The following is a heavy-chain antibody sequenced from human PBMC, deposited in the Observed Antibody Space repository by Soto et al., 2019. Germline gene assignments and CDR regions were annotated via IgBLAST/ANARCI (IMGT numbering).Heavy chain of an antibody. CDR3: ASEGLTGLGPPFFDY. D-gene: IGHD3-9*01. V-gene: IGHV1-69*06. CDR1: GGTFSSYA. CDR2: IIPIFGTA. Sequence: QVQLVQSGAEVKKPGSSVKVSCKASGGTFSSYATSWVRQAPGQGLEWMGGIIPIFGTANYAQKFQGRVTITADKSTSTVYMELSSLRSEDTAVYYCASEGLTGLGPPFFDYWGQGTLVIVSS. J-gene: IGHJ4*02.